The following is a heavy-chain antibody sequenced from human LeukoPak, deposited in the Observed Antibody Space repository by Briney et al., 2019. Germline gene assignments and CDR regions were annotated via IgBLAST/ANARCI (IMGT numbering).Heavy chain of an antibody. Sequence: PGRSLRLSCAASGLTFSSYAMHWVRQAPGKGLEWVAVISYDGSNKYYVDSVKGRFTISRDNSKNTLYLQMNSLRAEDTAVYYCARGSHYFDYWGQGTLVTVSS. J-gene: IGHJ4*02. V-gene: IGHV3-30*04. CDR2: ISYDGSNK. CDR3: ARGSHYFDY. CDR1: GLTFSSYA. D-gene: IGHD6-6*01.